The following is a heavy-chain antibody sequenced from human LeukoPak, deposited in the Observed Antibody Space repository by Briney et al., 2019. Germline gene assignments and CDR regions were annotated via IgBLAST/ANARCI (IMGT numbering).Heavy chain of an antibody. V-gene: IGHV3-30*04. D-gene: IGHD6-13*01. CDR3: ARDQQLAIDY. Sequence: PGGSLRLSYAASGFTFSSYAMHWVRQAPGKGLEWVAVISYDGSNKYYADSVKGRFTISRDNSKNTLYLQMNSLRAEDTAVYYCARDQQLAIDYWGQGTLVTVSS. CDR1: GFTFSSYA. J-gene: IGHJ4*02. CDR2: ISYDGSNK.